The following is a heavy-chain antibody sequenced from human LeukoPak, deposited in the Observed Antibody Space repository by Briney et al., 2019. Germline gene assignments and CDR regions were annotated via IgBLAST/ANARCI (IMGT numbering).Heavy chain of an antibody. V-gene: IGHV4-38-2*02. Sequence: SETLSLTCTVSGYSISSGYYWGWIRQPPGKGLEWIGSIYHSGSTYYNPSLKSRVTISVDTSKNQFSLKLSSVTAADTAVYYCARGKKIGYSYGASWFDPWGQGTLVTVSS. D-gene: IGHD5-18*01. CDR2: IYHSGST. J-gene: IGHJ5*02. CDR3: ARGKKIGYSYGASWFDP. CDR1: GYSISSGYY.